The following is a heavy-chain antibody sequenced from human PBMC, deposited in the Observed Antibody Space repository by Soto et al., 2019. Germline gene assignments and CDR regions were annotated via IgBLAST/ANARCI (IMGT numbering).Heavy chain of an antibody. Sequence: PGGSLRLSCAASGFTFSSYWMSWVRQAPGKGLEWVANIKQDGSEKYYVDSVKGRFTISRDNAKNSLYLQMNSLRAEDTAVYYCASGKRIQLWLGGMDVWGQGTTVTVSS. CDR1: GFTFSSYW. CDR3: ASGKRIQLWLGGMDV. CDR2: IKQDGSEK. D-gene: IGHD5-18*01. V-gene: IGHV3-7*01. J-gene: IGHJ6*02.